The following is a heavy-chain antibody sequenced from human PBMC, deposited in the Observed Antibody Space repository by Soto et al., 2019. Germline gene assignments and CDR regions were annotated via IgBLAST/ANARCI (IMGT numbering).Heavy chain of an antibody. CDR1: GFTFSSYG. J-gene: IGHJ4*02. Sequence: QVQLVESGGGVVQPGRSLRLSCAASGFTFSSYGMHWVRQAPGTGLEWVAVISYDGSNKYYADSVKGRFTISRDNSKNPLYLQMNSLRAEATAVYYCAKDADIVVVVADDGVFDYWGQGTLFTVSS. CDR2: ISYDGSNK. CDR3: AKDADIVVVVADDGVFDY. V-gene: IGHV3-30*18. D-gene: IGHD2-15*01.